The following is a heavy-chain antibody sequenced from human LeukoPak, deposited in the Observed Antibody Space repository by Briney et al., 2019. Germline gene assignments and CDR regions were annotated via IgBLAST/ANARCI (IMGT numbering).Heavy chain of an antibody. D-gene: IGHD6-25*01. CDR2: ICAYNGNT. V-gene: IGHV1-18*01. CDR1: GYTFTSYG. J-gene: IGHJ4*02. CDR3: ARDAFYSSGWAPGGYFGY. Sequence: GASVKVSCKSSGYTFTSYGISWVRQAPGQGLEWMGWICAYNGNTNYAQKLQGRVTMTTDTSTSTAYMELRSLGSDDPAVYYCARDAFYSSGWAPGGYFGYWGQGTLVTVSS.